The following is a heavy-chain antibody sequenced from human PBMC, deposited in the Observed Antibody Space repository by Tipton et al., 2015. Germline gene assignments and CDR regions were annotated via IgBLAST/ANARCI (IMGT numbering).Heavy chain of an antibody. J-gene: IGHJ4*02. Sequence: LRLSCTVSGGSISSEYWSWIRQPPGKGLEWIGYVFYTRRTYYNPSLESRVTISLATFENPFFLRLSSVTAEDAAVYYCVRARPGANYFDYWGQGTLVTVSS. D-gene: IGHD7-27*01. CDR3: VRARPGANYFDY. V-gene: IGHV4-59*01. CDR2: VFYTRRT. CDR1: GGSISSEY.